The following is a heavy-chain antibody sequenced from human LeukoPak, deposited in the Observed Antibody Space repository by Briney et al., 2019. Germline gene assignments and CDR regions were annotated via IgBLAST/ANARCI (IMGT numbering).Heavy chain of an antibody. V-gene: IGHV3-30*18. CDR1: GFIFSTYG. CDR2: IGNDGINN. CDR3: AKGRRGSSYVQYFDS. Sequence: GGCLRLSCAASGFIFSTYGTHWVRQAPGKWLEWVAVIGNDGINNYYGDSVKGRFSISRDNSNNTLYLHMNSLRPEDTAVYFCAKGRRGSSYVQYFDSWGQGVLVTVSS. J-gene: IGHJ4*02. D-gene: IGHD5-18*01.